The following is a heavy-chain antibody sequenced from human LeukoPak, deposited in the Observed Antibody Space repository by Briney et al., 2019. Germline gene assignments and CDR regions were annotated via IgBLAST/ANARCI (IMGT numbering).Heavy chain of an antibody. Sequence: SETLSLTCTVSVYSISNGHYWGWIRQPPGRGLEWIGSTHRSGSTYYNPSLRSRVTISVDTSKNQFSLRLTSVTAADTAVYYCVRGRYSSGWFKDKNWFDPWGQGIPVTVSS. J-gene: IGHJ5*02. V-gene: IGHV4-38-2*02. D-gene: IGHD6-19*01. CDR3: VRGRYSSGWFKDKNWFDP. CDR2: THRSGST. CDR1: VYSISNGHY.